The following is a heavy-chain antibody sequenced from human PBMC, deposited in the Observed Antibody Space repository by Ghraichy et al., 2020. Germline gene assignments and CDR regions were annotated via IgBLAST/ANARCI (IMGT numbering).Heavy chain of an antibody. CDR3: AKGTSGRGYYYAMDV. CDR1: GFTFSSYW. V-gene: IGHV3-74*01. D-gene: IGHD1-7*01. Sequence: GGSLRLSCVASGFTFSSYWIHWVRQAPGRGLVWVSRINSDGASTIYADSVKGRFTISRDNAKNTMYLQMNSLRAEDTAVYYCAKGTSGRGYYYAMDVWGQGSTVTV. CDR2: INSDGAST. J-gene: IGHJ6*02.